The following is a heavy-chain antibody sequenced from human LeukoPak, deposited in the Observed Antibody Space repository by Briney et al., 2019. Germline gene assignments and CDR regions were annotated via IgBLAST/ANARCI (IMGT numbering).Heavy chain of an antibody. V-gene: IGHV4-59*08. J-gene: IGHJ5*01. Sequence: PSETLSLTCTVSGGSISNYYWSWIRQPPGKGLEWIGYIYYSGSTHYNPSLKSRVTISVDTSKNQFSLKLSSVTAADTAVYYCATHPYSSSWFDYWGQGTLVTVSS. CDR3: ATHPYSSSWFDY. D-gene: IGHD6-13*01. CDR1: GGSISNYY. CDR2: IYYSGST.